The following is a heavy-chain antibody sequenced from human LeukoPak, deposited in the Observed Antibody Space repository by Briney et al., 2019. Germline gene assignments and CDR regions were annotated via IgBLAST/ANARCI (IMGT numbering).Heavy chain of an antibody. CDR2: INPNNGAT. V-gene: IGHV1-2*02. D-gene: IGHD1-1*01. CDR1: GYTFSGFN. Sequence: ASVKVSCKASGYTFSGFNIHWVRHAPGQGLEWMGWINPNNGATHYAQKFQGGVTMTRDPSITTFYMEVSSLTSDDTACYYCARYNWNDVVSALDSWGQRTLVTVSS. J-gene: IGHJ4*02. CDR3: ARYNWNDVVSALDS.